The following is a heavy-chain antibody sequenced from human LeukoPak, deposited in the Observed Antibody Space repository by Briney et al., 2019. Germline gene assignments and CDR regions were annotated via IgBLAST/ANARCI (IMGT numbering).Heavy chain of an antibody. CDR3: AGGGLYSSGWYRQAGPLDY. CDR2: TYYRSKWYN. D-gene: IGHD6-19*01. Sequence: SQTLSLTCAISGDSVSSNSAAWNWIRQSPSRGLEWLGRTYYRSKWYNDYAVSVKSRITINPDTSKNQFSLQLNSVTPEDTAVYYCAGGGLYSSGWYRQAGPLDYWGQGTLVTVSS. V-gene: IGHV6-1*01. J-gene: IGHJ4*02. CDR1: GDSVSSNSAA.